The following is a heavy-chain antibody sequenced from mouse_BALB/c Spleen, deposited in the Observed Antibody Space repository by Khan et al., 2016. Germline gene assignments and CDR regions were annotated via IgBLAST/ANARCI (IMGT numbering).Heavy chain of an antibody. CDR2: TNPDTGEP. CDR3: ASSSSYGSSYSLDY. Sequence: QIQLVQSGPELKKPGETVKISCKASGYTFTNYGMNWVKQTPETGLKWMGWTNPDTGEPTYADEFKGRFAVSLETSATTAYLQINNIKNEDTATLFFASSSSYGSSYSLDYWGQGTSVTVSS. J-gene: IGHJ4*01. CDR1: GYTFTNYG. V-gene: IGHV9-3-1*01. D-gene: IGHD1-2*01.